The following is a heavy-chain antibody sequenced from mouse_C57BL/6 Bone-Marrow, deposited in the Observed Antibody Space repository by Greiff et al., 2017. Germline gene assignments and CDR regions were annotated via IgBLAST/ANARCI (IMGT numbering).Heavy chain of an antibody. D-gene: IGHD1-1*01. CDR3: AREDYYKTDAFAY. Sequence: VQLQQSGPVLVKPGASVKMSCKASGYTFTDYYMNWVKQSHGKSLEWIGVINPYNGGTSYKQKFKGKATLTVDKSYNTTYMELNSLTSEDSAVYYCAREDYYKTDAFAYWGQGTLVTVSA. CDR2: INPYNGGT. CDR1: GYTFTDYY. J-gene: IGHJ3*01. V-gene: IGHV1-19*01.